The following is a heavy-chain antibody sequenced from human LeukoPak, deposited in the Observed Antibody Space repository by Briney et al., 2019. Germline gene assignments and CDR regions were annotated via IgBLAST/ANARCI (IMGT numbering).Heavy chain of an antibody. CDR1: GGSISSYY. Sequence: SETLSLTCTVSGGSISSYYWSWIRQPPGKGLEWIGEINHSGSTNYNPSLKSRVTISVDTSKNQFSLKLSSVTAADTAVYYCARHRATIFGVPDYWGQGTLVTVSS. J-gene: IGHJ4*02. D-gene: IGHD3-3*01. CDR3: ARHRATIFGVPDY. V-gene: IGHV4-34*01. CDR2: INHSGST.